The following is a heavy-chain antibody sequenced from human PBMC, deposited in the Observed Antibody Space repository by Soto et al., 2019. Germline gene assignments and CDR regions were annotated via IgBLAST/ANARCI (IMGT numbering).Heavy chain of an antibody. Sequence: PSETLSLTCTVSGGSISSGNYYWSWIRQPPGKGLEWIGFISYSGSTYYNPSLKSRVTISVDTSKNQFSLKLSSVTAADTAVYYCARVYSSGWQHIVGENNYFDYWGQGTLVTVSS. D-gene: IGHD6-19*01. J-gene: IGHJ4*02. CDR3: ARVYSSGWQHIVGENNYFDY. V-gene: IGHV4-61*01. CDR2: ISYSGST. CDR1: GGSISSGNYY.